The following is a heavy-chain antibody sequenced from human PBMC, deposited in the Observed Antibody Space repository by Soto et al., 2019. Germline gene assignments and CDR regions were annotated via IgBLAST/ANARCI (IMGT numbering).Heavy chain of an antibody. V-gene: IGHV3-9*01. CDR3: AKAKEVVVPTAMGV. J-gene: IGHJ4*02. D-gene: IGHD2-2*01. CDR2: ISWNSGNI. CDR1: GFTFDDYA. Sequence: GGSLRLSCAASGFTFDDYAMHWVRQAPGKGLEWVSSISWNSGNIGYADSVKGRFTISRDNAKNSLYLQMNSLRAEDTAFYYCAKAKEVVVPTAMGVWGQGTLVTVSS.